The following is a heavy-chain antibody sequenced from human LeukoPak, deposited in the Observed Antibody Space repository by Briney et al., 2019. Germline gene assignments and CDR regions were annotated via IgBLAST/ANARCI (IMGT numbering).Heavy chain of an antibody. J-gene: IGHJ3*02. V-gene: IGHV3-23*01. CDR1: GFTFSSYA. CDR2: NSSSGGST. CDR3: AKYSEWVWLQGGAFDI. D-gene: IGHD5-24*01. Sequence: PGGSLRLSCAASGFTFSSYAMSWVRQAPGKGLEWVSANSSSGGSTYYADSVKGRFTISRDNSKNTLYLQMNSLRAEDTAVYYCAKYSEWVWLQGGAFDIWGQGTMVTVSS.